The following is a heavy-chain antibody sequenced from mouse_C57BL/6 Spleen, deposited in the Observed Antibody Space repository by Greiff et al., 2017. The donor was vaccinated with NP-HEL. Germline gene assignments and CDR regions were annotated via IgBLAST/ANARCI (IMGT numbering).Heavy chain of an antibody. D-gene: IGHD1-1*01. CDR2: IDPSDSYT. CDR3: ASSLTTVDAMDY. V-gene: IGHV1-69*01. Sequence: VQLQQPGAELVMPGASVKLSCKASGYTFTSYWMHWVKQRPGQGLEWIGEIDPSDSYTNYNQKFKGKSTLTVDKSSSTAYMQLSSLTSEDSAVYYCASSLTTVDAMDYWGQGTSVTVSS. CDR1: GYTFTSYW. J-gene: IGHJ4*01.